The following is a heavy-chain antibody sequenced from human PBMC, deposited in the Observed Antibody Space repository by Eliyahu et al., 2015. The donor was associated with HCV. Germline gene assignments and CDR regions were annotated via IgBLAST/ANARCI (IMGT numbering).Heavy chain of an antibody. Sequence: EVQLVESGGVVXQPGGSLRLXCAAXXFPFXDYTMHWVRQAPGKGLEWVSLISWDGGSTYYADSVKGRFTISRDNSKNSLYLQMNSLRTEDTALYYCAKDFQLVGTEYFQHWGQGTLVTVSS. D-gene: IGHD6-6*01. CDR2: ISWDGGST. V-gene: IGHV3-43*01. CDR1: XFPFXDYT. J-gene: IGHJ1*01. CDR3: AKDFQLVGTEYFQH.